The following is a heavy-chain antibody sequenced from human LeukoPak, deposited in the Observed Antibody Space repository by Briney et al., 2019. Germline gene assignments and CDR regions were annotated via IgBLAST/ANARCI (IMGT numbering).Heavy chain of an antibody. D-gene: IGHD2-2*01. CDR1: GFTFSSYG. V-gene: IGHV3-33*06. CDR3: AKTPKRYCTSASCQGYFDY. Sequence: EPGGSLRLSCAASGFTFSSYGMHWVRQAPGKGLEWVAIIWYDGNHKYYVDSVKGRFTISRDNSKNTLYLQMDSLRAEDTAVYYRAKTPKRYCTSASCQGYFDYWGQGTLVTVSS. CDR2: IWYDGNHK. J-gene: IGHJ4*02.